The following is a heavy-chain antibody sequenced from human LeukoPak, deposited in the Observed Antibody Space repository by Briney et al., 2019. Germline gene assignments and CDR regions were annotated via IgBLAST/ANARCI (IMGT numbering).Heavy chain of an antibody. CDR1: GGSNVAYY. CDR2: VYYNGIT. D-gene: IGHD5-24*01. J-gene: IGHJ4*02. CDR3: ARRVATKPKYCFDS. V-gene: IGHV4-59*08. Sequence: NASETLSLTCTVSGGSNVAYYWTWLRQPPGKALEWIGFVYYNGITKYNPSLESRVTISLDASKNQFSLKLNSVTAADTAVYYCARRVATKPKYCFDSWGRGTLVTVSS.